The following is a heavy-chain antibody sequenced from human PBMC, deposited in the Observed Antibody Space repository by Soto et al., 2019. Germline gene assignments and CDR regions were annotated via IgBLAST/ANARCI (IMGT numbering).Heavy chain of an antibody. V-gene: IGHV3-23*01. CDR3: AKKVNSGPGSQYFDY. CDR2: FRTGADDGTT. CDR1: GFTFSSYS. J-gene: IGHJ4*02. Sequence: PGGSLRLSCAASGFTFSSYSMSWVRQAPGEGLEWVSGFRTGADDGTTYYADSVKGRFTISRDISKNTLFLQMNSLRAEDTAIYYCAKKVNSGPGSQYFDYWGQGTLVTVSS. D-gene: IGHD3-10*01.